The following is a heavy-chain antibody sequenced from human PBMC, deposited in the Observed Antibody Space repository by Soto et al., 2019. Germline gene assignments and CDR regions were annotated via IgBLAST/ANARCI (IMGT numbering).Heavy chain of an antibody. Sequence: SETLSLPCTVSGGSISSSSYYWGWIRQPPGKGLEGIGSIYYSGSTYYNPSLKSRVTISVDTSKNQFSLKLSSVTAADTAVYYCARISSGWVYYFDYWGQGTLVTVSS. D-gene: IGHD6-19*01. J-gene: IGHJ4*02. CDR1: GGSISSSSYY. CDR3: ARISSGWVYYFDY. V-gene: IGHV4-39*01. CDR2: IYYSGST.